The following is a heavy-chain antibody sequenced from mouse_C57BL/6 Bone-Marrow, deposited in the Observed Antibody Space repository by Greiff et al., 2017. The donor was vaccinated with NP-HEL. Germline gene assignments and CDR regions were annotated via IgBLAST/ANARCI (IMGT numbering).Heavy chain of an antibody. Sequence: EVQLVESGGDLVKPGGSLKLSCAASGFTFSSYAMSWVRQTPDKRLEWVATISSGGSYTYYPASVKGRFTISRENAKNTLYLQMSSLKSEDTAMYYCARRYDGLYAMDYWGQGTSVTVSS. CDR1: GFTFSSYA. V-gene: IGHV5-6*01. D-gene: IGHD2-3*01. CDR2: ISSGGSYT. J-gene: IGHJ4*01. CDR3: ARRYDGLYAMDY.